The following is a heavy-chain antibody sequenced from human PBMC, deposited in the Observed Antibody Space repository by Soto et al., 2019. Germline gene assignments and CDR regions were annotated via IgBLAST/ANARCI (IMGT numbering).Heavy chain of an antibody. CDR3: ARTKVVPAAKTYDFWSGYYPLYYFDY. CDR2: INHSGST. D-gene: IGHD3-3*01. CDR1: GGSFSGYY. Sequence: TSETLSLTCAVYGGSFSGYYWSWIRQPPGKGLEWIGEINHSGSTNYNPSLKSRVTISVDTSKNQFSLKLSSVTAADTAVYYCARTKVVPAAKTYDFWSGYYPLYYFDYWGQGTLVTVSS. J-gene: IGHJ4*02. V-gene: IGHV4-34*01.